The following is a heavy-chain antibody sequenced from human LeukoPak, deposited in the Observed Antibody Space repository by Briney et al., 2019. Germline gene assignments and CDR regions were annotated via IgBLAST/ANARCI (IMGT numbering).Heavy chain of an antibody. J-gene: IGHJ4*02. CDR3: AKDGDSGWYYDY. Sequence: PGGSLRLTCAASGFTFSSYAMSWVRQAPGKGLEWVSAISGSGGSTYYADSVKGRFTISRDNSKNTLYLQMNSLRAEDTAVYYCAKDGDSGWYYDYWGQGTLVTVSS. CDR2: ISGSGGST. CDR1: GFTFSSYA. D-gene: IGHD6-19*01. V-gene: IGHV3-23*01.